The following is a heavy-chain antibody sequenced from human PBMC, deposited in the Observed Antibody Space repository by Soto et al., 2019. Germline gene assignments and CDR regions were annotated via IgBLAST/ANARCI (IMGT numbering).Heavy chain of an antibody. J-gene: IGHJ6*02. V-gene: IGHV4-34*01. CDR2: INHSGST. CDR3: AARAWLFDYYYYGMDV. CDR1: GGSFSGYY. D-gene: IGHD3-22*01. Sequence: QVQLQQWGAGLLKPSETLSLTCAVYGGSFSGYYWSWIRQPPGKGLAWIGEINHSGSTNYNPSLKRRVTISVDTSKNQFSLKLSSVTAADTAVYYCAARAWLFDYYYYGMDVWGQGTTVTVSS.